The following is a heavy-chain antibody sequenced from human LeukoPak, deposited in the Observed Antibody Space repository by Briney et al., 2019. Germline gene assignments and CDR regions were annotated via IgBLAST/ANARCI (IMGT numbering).Heavy chain of an antibody. CDR2: IYYSGST. V-gene: IGHV4-59*01. CDR1: GGSISSYY. Sequence: SETLSLTCTVSGGSISSYYWSWIRQPPGKGLEWIRYIYYSGSTNYNPSLKSRVTISVDKSKNQFSLKLSSVTAADTAVYYCARGEWLDLGSYYFDYWGQGTLVTVSS. J-gene: IGHJ4*02. D-gene: IGHD6-19*01. CDR3: ARGEWLDLGSYYFDY.